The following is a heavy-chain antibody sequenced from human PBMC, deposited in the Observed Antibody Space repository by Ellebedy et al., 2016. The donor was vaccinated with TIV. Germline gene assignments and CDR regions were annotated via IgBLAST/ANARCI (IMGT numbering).Heavy chain of an antibody. Sequence: AASVKVSCKASGGTLSGYPISWVRQAPGQGLEWMGGIIPFFGTAHYAQKFQGRVTISADEYTETVYMELSSLRSDETDVDYCERLWFTEVLYGGYQNYGLDVWGQGTTVTVSS. J-gene: IGHJ6*02. V-gene: IGHV1-69*13. CDR1: GGTLSGYP. CDR3: ERLWFTEVLYGGYQNYGLDV. D-gene: IGHD3-10*01. CDR2: IIPFFGTA.